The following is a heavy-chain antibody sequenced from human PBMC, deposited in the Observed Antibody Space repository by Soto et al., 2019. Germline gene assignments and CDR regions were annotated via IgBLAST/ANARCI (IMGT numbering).Heavy chain of an antibody. V-gene: IGHV1-69*13. D-gene: IGHD5-18*01. J-gene: IGHJ4*02. CDR1: GGTFSSYA. Sequence: GASVKVSCKASGGTFSSYAISWVRHAPGQGLEWMGGIIPIFGTANYAQKFQGRVTITADESTSTAYMELSSLRSEDTAVYYCAREDTAMVIFDYWGQGTLVTVSS. CDR3: AREDTAMVIFDY. CDR2: IIPIFGTA.